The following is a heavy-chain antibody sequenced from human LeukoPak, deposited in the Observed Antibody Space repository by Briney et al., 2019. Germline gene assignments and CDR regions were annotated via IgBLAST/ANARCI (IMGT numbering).Heavy chain of an antibody. CDR1: GFTFGNYG. CDR2: ISSSAGNT. Sequence: GGSLRLSCAASGFTFGNYGMSWVRQAPGKGLEWVSAISSSAGNTYYADSVKGRFTISRDNSKNTLYLQMNSLRAEDTAVYYCAKEDVSHGGVPDYWGQGTLVTVSS. D-gene: IGHD3-10*01. CDR3: AKEDVSHGGVPDY. V-gene: IGHV3-23*01. J-gene: IGHJ4*02.